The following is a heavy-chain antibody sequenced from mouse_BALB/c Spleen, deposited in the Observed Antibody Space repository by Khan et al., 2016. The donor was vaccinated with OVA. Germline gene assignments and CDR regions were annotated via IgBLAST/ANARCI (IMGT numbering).Heavy chain of an antibody. CDR1: GYSITSDYA. D-gene: IGHD1-1*01. CDR2: ISYSGNT. V-gene: IGHV3-2*02. CDR3: ASVYGGYFDY. Sequence: VQLKESGPGLVKPSQSLSLTCTVTGYSITSDYAWNWIRQFPGNKLEWMGYISYSGNTNYNPSLKSRISITRDTSKKQFFLQFNSVTIEDTATYYCASVYGGYFDYWGQGTTLTVSS. J-gene: IGHJ2*01.